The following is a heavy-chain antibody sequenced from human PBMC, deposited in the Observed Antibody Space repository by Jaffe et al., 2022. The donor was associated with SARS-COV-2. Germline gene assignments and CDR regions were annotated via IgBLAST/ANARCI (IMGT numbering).Heavy chain of an antibody. Sequence: EVQLVESGGGLVQPGGSLRLSCAASGFTFSSYSMNWVRQAPGKGLEWVSYISSSGSMIYYADSVKGRFTISRDNAKNSLYLQMNSLRDEDTAVYYCARVRYGGHADYFDYWGQGTLVTVSS. CDR3: ARVRYGGHADYFDY. J-gene: IGHJ4*02. V-gene: IGHV3-48*02. CDR1: GFTFSSYS. CDR2: ISSSGSMI. D-gene: IGHD1-20*01.